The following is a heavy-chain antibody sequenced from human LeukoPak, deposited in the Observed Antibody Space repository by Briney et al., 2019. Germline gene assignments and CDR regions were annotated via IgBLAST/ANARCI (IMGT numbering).Heavy chain of an antibody. CDR1: GGSFSGYY. D-gene: IGHD3-10*01. Sequence: PSETLSLTCAVYGGSFSGYYWSWIRQPPGKGLEWIGEINHSGSTNYNPSLKSRVTISVDTSKNRFSLKLSSVTAADTAVYYCARGYYYGSGSYYNSYYYYMDVWGKGTTVTVSS. CDR3: ARGYYYGSGSYYNSYYYYMDV. J-gene: IGHJ6*03. CDR2: INHSGST. V-gene: IGHV4-34*01.